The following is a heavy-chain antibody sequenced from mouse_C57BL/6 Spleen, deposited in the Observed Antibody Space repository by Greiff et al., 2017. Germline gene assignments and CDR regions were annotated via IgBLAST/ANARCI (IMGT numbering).Heavy chain of an antibody. CDR1: GFNIKDDY. J-gene: IGHJ3*01. D-gene: IGHD3-3*01. V-gene: IGHV14-4*01. CDR2: IDPENGDT. Sequence: VQLQQSGAELVRPGASVKLSCTASGFNIKDDYMHWVKQRPEQGLEWIGWIDPENGDTEYASRFQGKATITADTSSNTAYLQLSSLTSEDTAVYDCTPRTGSYWGQGTLVTVSA. CDR3: TPRTGSY.